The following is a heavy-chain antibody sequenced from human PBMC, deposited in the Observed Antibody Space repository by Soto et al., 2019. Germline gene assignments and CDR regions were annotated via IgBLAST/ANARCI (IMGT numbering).Heavy chain of an antibody. Sequence: SETLSLTCAVYGGSFSGSYWSWIRQPPGTGLEWIGEINHSGSTNYNPSLKSRVTISVDTSKNQFSLKLSSVTAADTAVYYCARGIYYYDSSGYSRKGIFDYWGQGTLVTVS. CDR1: GGSFSGSY. V-gene: IGHV4-34*01. CDR3: ARGIYYYDSSGYSRKGIFDY. CDR2: INHSGST. D-gene: IGHD3-22*01. J-gene: IGHJ4*02.